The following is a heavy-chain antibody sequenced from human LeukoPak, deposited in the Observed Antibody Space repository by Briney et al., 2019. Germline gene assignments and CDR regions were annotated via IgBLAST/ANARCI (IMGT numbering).Heavy chain of an antibody. Sequence: GGSLRLSCAASGFTFSSYGMHWVRQAPGKGLEWVAVIWYDGSNKYYADSVKGRFTISRDNSRNTLYLQMNSLRAEDTAGYYCARGVCSTSCYVGYWGQGTLVTVSS. V-gene: IGHV3-33*01. CDR2: IWYDGSNK. CDR1: GFTFSSYG. D-gene: IGHD2-2*01. J-gene: IGHJ4*02. CDR3: ARGVCSTSCYVGY.